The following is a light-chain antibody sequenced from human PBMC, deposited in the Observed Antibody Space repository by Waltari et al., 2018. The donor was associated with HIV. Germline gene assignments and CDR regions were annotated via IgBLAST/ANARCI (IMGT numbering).Light chain of an antibody. Sequence: DIQTTQSPSSLSASVGDRVTITCRASQNINKFLNWYQQKSGKAPNLLINGSSTLQSGVPSRFSGSGSGTDVTLTISGLHPEDSATYYCQQTYTAPWTFAQGTKVEIK. CDR2: GSS. V-gene: IGKV1-39*01. CDR3: QQTYTAPWT. CDR1: QNINKF. J-gene: IGKJ1*01.